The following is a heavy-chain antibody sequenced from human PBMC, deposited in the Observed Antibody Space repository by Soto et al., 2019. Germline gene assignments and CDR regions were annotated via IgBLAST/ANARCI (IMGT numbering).Heavy chain of an antibody. Sequence: SVKLSCKTSGYTFSIYVMHWLLLAPGQRLEWMGWLNAGNDNTEYSQKLQGRVNITRDTSASTVYMELSSLSSEDTAVYYCARVGQNYYGMDVWGQGTTVTVS. V-gene: IGHV1-3*01. CDR2: LNAGNDNT. J-gene: IGHJ6*02. D-gene: IGHD3-3*01. CDR1: GYTFSIYV. CDR3: ARVGQNYYGMDV.